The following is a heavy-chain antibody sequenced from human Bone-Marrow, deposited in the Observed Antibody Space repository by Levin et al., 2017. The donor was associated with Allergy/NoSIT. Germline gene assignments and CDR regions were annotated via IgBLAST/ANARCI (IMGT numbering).Heavy chain of an antibody. CDR1: GGIFSTFV. CDR2: IIPIFGTT. V-gene: IGHV1-69*06. J-gene: IGHJ4*02. Sequence: ASVKVSCKASGGIFSTFVISWVRQAPGQGPEWMGGIIPIFGTTNYAQKFQGRVTITADKPTSTAYLELTTLTSEDSAMYYCAGSSSGFGYLDHWGQGALVTVSS. CDR3: AGSSSGFGYLDH. D-gene: IGHD3-16*01.